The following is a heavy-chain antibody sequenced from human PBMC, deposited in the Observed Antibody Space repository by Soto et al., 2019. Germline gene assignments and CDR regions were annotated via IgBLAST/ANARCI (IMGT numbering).Heavy chain of an antibody. CDR2: INHSGST. D-gene: IGHD3-3*01. V-gene: IGHV4-34*01. Sequence: QVQLQQWGAGLLKPSETLSLTCAVYGGSFSGYYWSWIRQPPGKGLEWIGEINHSGSTNYHPSLKSRVTISVDTSKNQFSLKLSSVTAADTAVYYCARGIYYDFWSGYPSANDYYGMDVW. J-gene: IGHJ6*01. CDR1: GGSFSGYY. CDR3: ARGIYYDFWSGYPSANDYYGMDV.